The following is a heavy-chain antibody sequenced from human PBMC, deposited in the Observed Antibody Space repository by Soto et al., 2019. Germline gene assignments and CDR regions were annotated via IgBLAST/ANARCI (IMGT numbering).Heavy chain of an antibody. CDR3: ARANYYYDSSGPLYYFDY. CDR2: IYYSGST. CDR1: GGSTSSGDYY. Sequence: SETLSLTCTVSGGSTSSGDYYWSWIRQPPGKGLEWIGYIYYSGSTYYNPSLKSRVTISVDTSKNQFSLKLSSVTAADTAVYYCARANYYYDSSGPLYYFDYWGQGTLVTVSS. V-gene: IGHV4-30-4*01. J-gene: IGHJ4*02. D-gene: IGHD3-22*01.